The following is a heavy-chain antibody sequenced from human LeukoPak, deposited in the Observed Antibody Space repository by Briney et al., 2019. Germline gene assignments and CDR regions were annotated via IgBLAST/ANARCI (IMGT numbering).Heavy chain of an antibody. CDR2: IYYSGST. Sequence: SETLSLTCTVSGGSISNSSSYWGWIRQPPGKGLEWIGSIYYSGSTYYNPSLKSRVTISLDTSKNQFSLKLSSVTAADTAVYYCARGVVAAAGRTFDFWGQGTLVTVSS. D-gene: IGHD6-13*01. CDR3: ARGVVAAAGRTFDF. CDR1: GGSISNSSSY. V-gene: IGHV4-39*07. J-gene: IGHJ4*02.